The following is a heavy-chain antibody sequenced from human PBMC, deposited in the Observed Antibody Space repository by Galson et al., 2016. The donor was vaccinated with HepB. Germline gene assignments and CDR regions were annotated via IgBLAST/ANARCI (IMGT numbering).Heavy chain of an antibody. CDR3: ARDWGTAFDI. D-gene: IGHD3-16*01. V-gene: IGHV3-33*01. CDR1: GFTFSSYG. Sequence: SLRLSCAASGFTFSSYGMHWVRQAPGKGLEWVAIIWYDGSNKYYADYVKGRFTISRDNSKNTLYLQMNSLRAEDTAVYYCARDWGTAFDIWGQGTMVTVSS. CDR2: IWYDGSNK. J-gene: IGHJ3*02.